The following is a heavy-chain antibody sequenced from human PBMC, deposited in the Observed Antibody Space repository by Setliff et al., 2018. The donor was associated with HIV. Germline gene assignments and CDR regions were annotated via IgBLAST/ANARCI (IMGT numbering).Heavy chain of an antibody. CDR1: GYTFTDYG. Sequence: AASVKVSCKASGYTFTDYGMNWVRQAPGQGLEWMGWINTNTGSPTYARGFTGRFVFSLDTSISTTYLQINSLEAEDTAVYYCTRDLTRTVMTREGPSYYYYYMDVWGKGTTVTVSS. CDR2: INTNTGSP. CDR3: TRDLTRTVMTREGPSYYYYYMDV. D-gene: IGHD2-21*02. J-gene: IGHJ6*03. V-gene: IGHV7-4-1*02.